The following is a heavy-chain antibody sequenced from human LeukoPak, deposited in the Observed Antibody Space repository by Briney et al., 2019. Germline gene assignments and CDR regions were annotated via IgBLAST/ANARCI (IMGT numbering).Heavy chain of an antibody. CDR3: ACLWGSTTSGTFDY. V-gene: IGHV3-53*01. D-gene: IGHD1-26*01. Sequence: GGSLRLSCAASGFTASSNYMSWVRQAPNKRLEWLSVIYSGGNTYYADSVKGRFTISRDNSMNTLYLQMNNLRVEDTAVYYCACLWGSTTSGTFDYWGQGTLVTVSS. CDR1: GFTASSNY. J-gene: IGHJ4*02. CDR2: IYSGGNT.